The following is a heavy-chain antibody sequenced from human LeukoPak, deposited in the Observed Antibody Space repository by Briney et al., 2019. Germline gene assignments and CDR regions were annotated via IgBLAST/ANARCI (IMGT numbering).Heavy chain of an antibody. V-gene: IGHV4-59*11. CDR1: GGSISSHY. CDR2: IYYSGST. J-gene: IGHJ6*03. D-gene: IGHD6-13*01. CDR3: ARDVRAAAGMYYYYYMDV. Sequence: PSETLSLTCTVSGGSISSHYWSWIRQPPGKGLEWIGYIYYSGSTNYNPSLKGRVTISVDTSKNQLSLKLSSVTAADTAVYYCARDVRAAAGMYYYYYMDVWGKGTTVTVSS.